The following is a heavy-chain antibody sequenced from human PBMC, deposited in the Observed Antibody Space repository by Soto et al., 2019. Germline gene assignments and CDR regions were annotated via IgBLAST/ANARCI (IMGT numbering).Heavy chain of an antibody. CDR3: ARRDPVDTAMD. D-gene: IGHD5-18*01. CDR2: IYYSGST. Sequence: QLQLQESGPGLVKPSETLSLTCTVSGGAISSSSYYWGWIRQPPGKGLEWIVSIYYSGSTYYNPSLKNRVTISVHTSKNQFALKLSSVTAADTAVYSCARRDPVDTAMDWGQGTLVTVSS. V-gene: IGHV4-39*01. CDR1: GGAISSSSYY. J-gene: IGHJ4*02.